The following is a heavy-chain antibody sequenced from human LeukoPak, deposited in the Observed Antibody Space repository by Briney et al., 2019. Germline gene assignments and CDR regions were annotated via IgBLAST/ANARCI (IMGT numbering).Heavy chain of an antibody. Sequence: SETLSLTCTVSGGSISSYYWSWIRQPPGKGLEWIGYIYYSGITNYNPSLKSRVTISVDTSKNQFSLKLSSVTAADTAVYYCARGTSGWQYYYYYYYMDVWGKGTTVTVSS. CDR2: IYYSGIT. V-gene: IGHV4-59*01. CDR1: GGSISSYY. D-gene: IGHD6-19*01. CDR3: ARGTSGWQYYYYYYYMDV. J-gene: IGHJ6*03.